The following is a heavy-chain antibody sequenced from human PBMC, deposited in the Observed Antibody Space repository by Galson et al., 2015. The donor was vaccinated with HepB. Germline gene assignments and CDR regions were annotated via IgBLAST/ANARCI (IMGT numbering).Heavy chain of an antibody. J-gene: IGHJ4*02. D-gene: IGHD6-19*01. V-gene: IGHV3-23*01. CDR3: AKPEVGSGWYPFDY. CDR2: XSVXXXST. Sequence: APGKGXXXVSXXSVXXXSTYXXXXVKGRFTISRDNSKNTLYLQMNSLRAEDTAVYYCAKPEVGSGWYPFDYWGQGTLVXXSS.